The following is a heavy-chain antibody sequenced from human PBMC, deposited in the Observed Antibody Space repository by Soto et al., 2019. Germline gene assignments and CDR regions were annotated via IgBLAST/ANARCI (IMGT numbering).Heavy chain of an antibody. CDR1: GFTFDDYA. V-gene: IGHV3-9*01. CDR3: AKARSSGWYGNWFDP. J-gene: IGHJ5*02. CDR2: INWNSDSK. D-gene: IGHD6-19*01. Sequence: GGSLRLSCAASGFTFDDYAMHWVRQAPGKGLEWVSGINWNSDSKGYADSVKGRFIISRDNAKNSLYLQMNRLRAEDTALYYCAKARSSGWYGNWFDPWGQGTLVTVSS.